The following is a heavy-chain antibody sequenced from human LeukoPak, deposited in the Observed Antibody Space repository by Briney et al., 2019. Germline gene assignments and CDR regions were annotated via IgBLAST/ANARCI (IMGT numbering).Heavy chain of an antibody. CDR3: ARDPYSGSYGPYYYYYMDV. D-gene: IGHD1-26*01. CDR2: ISISSNYI. Sequence: GGSLRLSCAASGFTFSRYSMNWVRQAPGKGLGWVSSISISSNYIFYTDSVKGRCTISRDNGKNSLYLQMDSLRVEDTAVYYCARDPYSGSYGPYYYYYMDVWGEGTTVTISS. J-gene: IGHJ6*03. CDR1: GFTFSRYS. V-gene: IGHV3-21*06.